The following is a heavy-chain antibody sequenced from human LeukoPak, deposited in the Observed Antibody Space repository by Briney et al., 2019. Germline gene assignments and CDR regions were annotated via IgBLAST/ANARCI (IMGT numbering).Heavy chain of an antibody. J-gene: IGHJ4*03. Sequence: GGSLRLSCAASGFTFSTYAMHWVRQAPGKGLEYVSAISSNGGSTYYANSVKGRFTISRDNSKKTLYLQMGSLRTEDMAVYYCARTPEFCSGGSCYSEGYFDYWGQGTLVTVSS. CDR2: ISSNGGST. V-gene: IGHV3-64*01. D-gene: IGHD2-15*01. CDR3: ARTPEFCSGGSCYSEGYFDY. CDR1: GFTFSTYA.